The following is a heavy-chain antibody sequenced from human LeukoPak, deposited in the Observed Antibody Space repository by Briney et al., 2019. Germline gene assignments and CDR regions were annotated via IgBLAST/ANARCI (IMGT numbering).Heavy chain of an antibody. CDR2: IWHDGSNK. Sequence: GRSLRLSCAASGFTFSSYGMHWVRQAPGKGLEWVAVIWHDGSNKYYADSVKGRFTISRDNSKNTLYLQMNSLRAEDTAVYYCAREGDYGFELDYWGQGTLVTVSS. CDR1: GFTFSSYG. J-gene: IGHJ4*02. CDR3: AREGDYGFELDY. V-gene: IGHV3-33*01. D-gene: IGHD4-17*01.